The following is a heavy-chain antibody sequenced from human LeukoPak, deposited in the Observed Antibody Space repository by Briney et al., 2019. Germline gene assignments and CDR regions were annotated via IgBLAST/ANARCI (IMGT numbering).Heavy chain of an antibody. V-gene: IGHV3-30*03. J-gene: IGHJ6*02. CDR3: ARDSYLYNYFYGVDV. Sequence: AGGSLRLSCAASGFTFSSYGMHWVRQAPGKGLEWVAVISYDGSNKYYADSVKGRFTISRDNSKNTLYLQMNSLRAEDTAVYYCARDSYLYNYFYGVDVWGQGTTVTVSS. CDR1: GFTFSSYG. CDR2: ISYDGSNK.